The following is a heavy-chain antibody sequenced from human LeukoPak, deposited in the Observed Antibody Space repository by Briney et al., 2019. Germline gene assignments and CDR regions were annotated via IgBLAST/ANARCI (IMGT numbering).Heavy chain of an antibody. CDR1: GGTFSSYA. Sequence: SVKVSCKASGGTFSSYAISWVRQAPGQGLEWMGGIIPIFGTANYAQKLQGRVTMTRDTSTSTAYMELRSLRSDDTAVYYCARDRSNWKGDWFDPWGQGTLVTVSS. J-gene: IGHJ5*02. CDR3: ARDRSNWKGDWFDP. D-gene: IGHD1-1*01. CDR2: IIPIFGTA. V-gene: IGHV1-69*05.